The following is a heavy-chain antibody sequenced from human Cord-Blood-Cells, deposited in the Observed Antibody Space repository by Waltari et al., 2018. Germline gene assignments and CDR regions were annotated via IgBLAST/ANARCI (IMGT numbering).Heavy chain of an antibody. Sequence: QVQLVQSGAEVKKPGSSVKVSCKASGCNFSSYAISWVRQAPGRGLEWRGGMQPIFRATDYAQKFQGRVTITADESTSTACMELCCLRSEDTAVYYWARGGSCAFDIWGQGTMVTVSS. CDR2: MQPIFRAT. J-gene: IGHJ3*02. D-gene: IGHD2-15*01. CDR3: ARGGSCAFDI. CDR1: GCNFSSYA. V-gene: IGHV1-69*01.